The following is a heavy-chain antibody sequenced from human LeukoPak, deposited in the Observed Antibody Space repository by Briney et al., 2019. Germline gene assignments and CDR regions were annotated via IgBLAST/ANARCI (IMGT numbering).Heavy chain of an antibody. CDR3: VKELIAARPNHSDY. J-gene: IGHJ4*02. V-gene: IGHV3-64D*06. D-gene: IGHD6-6*01. Sequence: GGSLRLSCSASGFTFSSYAMHWVRQAPGKGLEYVSAISSNGGSTYYADSVKGRFTISRDDSKNTLYLQMSSLRAEDTAVYYCVKELIAARPNHSDYWGQGTLVTVSS. CDR2: ISSNGGST. CDR1: GFTFSSYA.